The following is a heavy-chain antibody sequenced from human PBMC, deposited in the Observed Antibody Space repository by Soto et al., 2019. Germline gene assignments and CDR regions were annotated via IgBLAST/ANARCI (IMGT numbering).Heavy chain of an antibody. CDR3: VRDGYPAWVYGVDV. CDR1: GFTFSSYW. J-gene: IGHJ6*02. CDR2: LNSDGRTT. V-gene: IGHV3-74*01. D-gene: IGHD5-18*01. Sequence: GGSLRLSCAASGFTFSSYWMHWVRQAPGKGLVWVSRLNSDGRTTNYADSVKGRFTISRDNARNILYLQMNNLRAEDTAVYYCVRDGYPAWVYGVDVWGQGYTVTVYS.